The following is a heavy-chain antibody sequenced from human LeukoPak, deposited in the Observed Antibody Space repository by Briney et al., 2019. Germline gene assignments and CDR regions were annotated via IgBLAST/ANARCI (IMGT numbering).Heavy chain of an antibody. Sequence: PSETLSLTCAVYGGSFSGYYWSWIRQPPGKGLEWIGEINHSGSTNYNPSLKSRVTISVDTSKNQFSLKLSSVTAADTAVYYCARAGYNYWFDYWGQGTLVTVSS. D-gene: IGHD5-24*01. CDR1: GGSFSGYY. CDR3: ARAGYNYWFDY. CDR2: INHSGST. V-gene: IGHV4-34*01. J-gene: IGHJ4*02.